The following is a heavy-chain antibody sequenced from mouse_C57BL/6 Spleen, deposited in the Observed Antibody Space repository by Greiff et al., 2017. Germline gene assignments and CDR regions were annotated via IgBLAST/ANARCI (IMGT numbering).Heavy chain of an antibody. D-gene: IGHD1-1*01. Sequence: EVMLVESGGGLVKPGGSLKLSCAASGFTFSDYGMHWVRQAPEKGLEWVAYISSGSSTIYYADTVKGRFTISRDNAKNNLFLQMTSLRSEDTAMYYCARCGNYYGARDYWGQGTSVTVSS. V-gene: IGHV5-17*01. J-gene: IGHJ4*01. CDR1: GFTFSDYG. CDR2: ISSGSSTI. CDR3: ARCGNYYGARDY.